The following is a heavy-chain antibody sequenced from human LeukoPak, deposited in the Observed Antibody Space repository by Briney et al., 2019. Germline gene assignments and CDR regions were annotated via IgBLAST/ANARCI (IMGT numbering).Heavy chain of an antibody. CDR1: GGSISSYY. CDR2: VYRSGST. V-gene: IGHV4-59*01. J-gene: IGHJ4*02. Sequence: SETLSLTCTVSGGSISSYYWNWLRQPPGKGLEWIGYVYRSGSTNYNPSLKSRVTISVDTSKNQYSLKLNSVTAADTAVYYCAGAPFGRNGFFDYWGQGTLVTVSS. CDR3: AGAPFGRNGFFDY. D-gene: IGHD3-10*01.